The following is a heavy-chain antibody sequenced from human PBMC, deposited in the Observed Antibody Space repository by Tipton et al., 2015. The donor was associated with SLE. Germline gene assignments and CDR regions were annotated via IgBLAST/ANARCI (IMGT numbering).Heavy chain of an antibody. Sequence: QLVQSGAEVKKPGASVKVSCKASGYTFTTYGISWVRQAPGQGLEWMGWVSGYNGNTKYGQKVQGRVTMITDTSTTTAYMELRSLSSDDTAVYYCATTSQSAFTGYSIDYWGQGTLVTVSS. J-gene: IGHJ4*02. D-gene: IGHD2-15*01. CDR1: GYTFTTYG. CDR3: ATTSQSAFTGYSIDY. V-gene: IGHV1-18*01. CDR2: VSGYNGNT.